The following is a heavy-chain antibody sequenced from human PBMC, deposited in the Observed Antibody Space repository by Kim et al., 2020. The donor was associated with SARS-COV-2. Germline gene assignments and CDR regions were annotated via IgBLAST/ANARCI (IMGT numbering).Heavy chain of an antibody. J-gene: IGHJ4*02. CDR2: ISCSSSYT. Sequence: GGSLRLSCAASGFTFSDYYMSWIRQAPGKGLEWVSYISCSSSYTNYADSVKGRFTISRDNAKNSLYLQMNSLRAEDTAVYYCASSYDILTGVFDYWGQGTLVTVSS. CDR1: GFTFSDYY. V-gene: IGHV3-11*06. D-gene: IGHD3-9*01. CDR3: ASSYDILTGVFDY.